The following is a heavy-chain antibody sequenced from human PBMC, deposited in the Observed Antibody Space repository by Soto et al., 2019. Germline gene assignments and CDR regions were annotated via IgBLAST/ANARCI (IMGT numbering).Heavy chain of an antibody. CDR2: IIPLDGTT. J-gene: IGHJ4*02. CDR3: ARSFSESRRDGVAFDY. CDR1: GGPFSSFA. V-gene: IGHV1-69*06. D-gene: IGHD3-3*01. Sequence: QVQLVQSGAEVKKPESSVKVSCTTSGGPFSSFAINWVRQAPGQGLEWMGGIIPLDGTTTYAEKIQGRVTITEDTPTTTAYMDLSSLTLEDTVVYYCARSFSESRRDGVAFDYWGQGTLLTVSS.